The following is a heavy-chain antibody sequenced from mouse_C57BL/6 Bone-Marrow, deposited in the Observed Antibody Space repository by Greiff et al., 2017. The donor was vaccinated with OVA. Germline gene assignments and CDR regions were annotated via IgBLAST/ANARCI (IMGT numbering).Heavy chain of an antibody. Sequence: VQLQQSGAELVRPGTSVKVSCKASGYAFTNYLIEWVKQRPGQGLEWIGVINPGSGGTNYNEKFKGKATLTADKSSSTAYMQLSSLTSEDSAVYFCARWGNCDGRYFDVWGTGTTVTVSS. CDR2: INPGSGGT. CDR3: ARWGNCDGRYFDV. V-gene: IGHV1-54*01. CDR1: GYAFTNYL. J-gene: IGHJ1*03.